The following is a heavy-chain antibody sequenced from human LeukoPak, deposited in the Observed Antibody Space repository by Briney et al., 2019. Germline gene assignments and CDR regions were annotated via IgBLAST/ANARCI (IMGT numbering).Heavy chain of an antibody. Sequence: GGSLRLSCAASGFTFSSYGMHWASQAPGKGLEWVAVISYDGSNKYYADSVKGRFTISRDNSKNTLYLQMNSLRAEDTAVYYCAKDHCGGDCYLFDYWGQGTLVTASS. CDR3: AKDHCGGDCYLFDY. V-gene: IGHV3-30*18. J-gene: IGHJ4*02. CDR1: GFTFSSYG. D-gene: IGHD2-21*02. CDR2: ISYDGSNK.